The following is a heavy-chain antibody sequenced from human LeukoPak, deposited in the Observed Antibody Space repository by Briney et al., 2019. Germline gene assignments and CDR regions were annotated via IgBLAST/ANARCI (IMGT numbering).Heavy chain of an antibody. V-gene: IGHV1-18*01. Sequence: ASVKVSCKASGYTFTSYGISWVRQAPGQGLEWMGWISAYNGNTNYAQKLQGKVTMTTDTSTSTAYMELRSLRSDDTAVYYCARDYCSSTSCLFDYWGQGTLVTVSS. J-gene: IGHJ4*02. CDR3: ARDYCSSTSCLFDY. CDR1: GYTFTSYG. D-gene: IGHD2-2*01. CDR2: ISAYNGNT.